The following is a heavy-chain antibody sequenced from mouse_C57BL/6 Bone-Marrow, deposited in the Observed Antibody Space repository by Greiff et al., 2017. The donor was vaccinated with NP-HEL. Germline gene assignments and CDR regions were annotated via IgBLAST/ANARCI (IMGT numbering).Heavy chain of an antibody. CDR3: AISRDDWYFDV. V-gene: IGHV1-74*01. CDR1: GYTFTSYW. CDR2: IHPSDSDT. D-gene: IGHD3-3*01. Sequence: QVQLQQPGAELVKPGASVKVSCKASGYTFTSYWMHWVKQRPGQGLEWIGRIHPSDSDTNYNQKFKGKATLTVDKSSSTAYMQLSSLTSEDSAVYYCAISRDDWYFDVWGTGTTVTVSS. J-gene: IGHJ1*03.